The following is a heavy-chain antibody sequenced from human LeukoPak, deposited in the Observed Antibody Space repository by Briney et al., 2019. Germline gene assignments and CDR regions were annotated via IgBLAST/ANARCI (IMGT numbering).Heavy chain of an antibody. CDR3: ARAKVVTASGWLYDAFDI. D-gene: IGHD6-19*01. J-gene: IGHJ3*02. CDR1: GFTFSSYA. CDR2: ISSSGGSS. V-gene: IGHV3-23*01. Sequence: GGSLRLSCAASGFTFSSYAMSCVRQAPGKGLEWVSAISSSGGSSYYADSVKGRFTISRDNSKNTLYLQMNSLRAEDTAVYYCARAKVVTASGWLYDAFDIWGQGTMVTVSS.